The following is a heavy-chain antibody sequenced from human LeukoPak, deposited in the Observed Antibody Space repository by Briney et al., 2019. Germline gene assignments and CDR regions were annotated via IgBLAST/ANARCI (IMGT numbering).Heavy chain of an antibody. CDR3: ARVRDYGDYGSPIDY. V-gene: IGHV1-69*04. D-gene: IGHD4-17*01. Sequence: GASVKVSCKASGGTFSSYAISWVRQAPGQGLEWMGRIIPILGIANYAQKFQGRVTITADKSTSTVYMELSSLRSEDTAVYYCARVRDYGDYGSPIDYWGQGTLVTVSS. CDR1: GGTFSSYA. CDR2: IIPILGIA. J-gene: IGHJ4*02.